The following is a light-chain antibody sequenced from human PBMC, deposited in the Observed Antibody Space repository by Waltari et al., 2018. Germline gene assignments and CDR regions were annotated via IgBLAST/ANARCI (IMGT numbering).Light chain of an antibody. Sequence: QSALTQPPSASGSPGQSVAISCTGTSSDVGGYNYVSWYQQHPGKAPRLMIYEVYKRPSGVPDRFSGSKSCNTASLTVSGLQAEDEAEYYCSSYAGRDSLVFGGGTRLTVL. CDR1: SSDVGGYNY. CDR3: SSYAGRDSLV. V-gene: IGLV2-8*01. CDR2: EVY. J-gene: IGLJ2*01.